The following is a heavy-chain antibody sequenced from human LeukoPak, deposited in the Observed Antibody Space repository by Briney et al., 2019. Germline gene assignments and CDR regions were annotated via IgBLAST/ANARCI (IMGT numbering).Heavy chain of an antibody. D-gene: IGHD3-10*01. CDR2: TYFRSKWFN. Sequence: SQTLSLTCAISGDSVSSDIAAWNWIRQSPSRGLEWLGRTYFRSKWFNDYALSVKSRININSDTSKNQFSLQLNSVTPDDTAVYYCARTYYYDSGSFYPIPLDVWGKGTTVTVSS. V-gene: IGHV6-1*01. J-gene: IGHJ6*04. CDR1: GDSVSSDIAA. CDR3: ARTYYYDSGSFYPIPLDV.